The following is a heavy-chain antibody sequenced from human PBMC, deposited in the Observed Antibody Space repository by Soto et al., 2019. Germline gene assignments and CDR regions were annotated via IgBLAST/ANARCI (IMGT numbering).Heavy chain of an antibody. V-gene: IGHV3-30*18. J-gene: IGHJ5*02. Sequence: GGSLRLSCAASGFTFSSYGMHWVRQAPGKGLEWVAVIPYDGSNKYYADSVKGRFTISRDNSKNTLYLQMNSLRAEDTAVYYCAKDSLTYYDFWSGDNWFDPWGQGTLVTVSS. CDR1: GFTFSSYG. D-gene: IGHD3-3*01. CDR3: AKDSLTYYDFWSGDNWFDP. CDR2: IPYDGSNK.